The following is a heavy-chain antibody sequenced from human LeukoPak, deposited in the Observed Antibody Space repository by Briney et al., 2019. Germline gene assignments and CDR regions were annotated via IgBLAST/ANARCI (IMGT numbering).Heavy chain of an antibody. CDR3: ARDLLPDDAFDI. V-gene: IGHV3-21*01. Sequence: PGGSLRLSCAASGFTFSSYSMNWARQAPGKGLEWVSSISSSSSYIYYADSVKGRFTISRDNAKNSLYLQMNSLRAEDTAVYYCARDLLPDDAFDIWGQGTMVTVSS. CDR1: GFTFSSYS. CDR2: ISSSSSYI. J-gene: IGHJ3*02.